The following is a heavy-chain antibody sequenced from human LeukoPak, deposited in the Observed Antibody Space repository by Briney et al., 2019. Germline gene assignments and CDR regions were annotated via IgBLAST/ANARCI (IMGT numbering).Heavy chain of an antibody. Sequence: GESLKISCKGSGYSFTRYWIGWVRQMPGKGLEWMGIIYPGDSNTRYSPSFQGQVTISVDKSIGTAYLQWSSLKASDTAMYYCARHFGYSSSWFVDYWGQGTLVTVSS. CDR2: IYPGDSNT. J-gene: IGHJ4*02. CDR1: GYSFTRYW. V-gene: IGHV5-51*01. D-gene: IGHD6-13*01. CDR3: ARHFGYSSSWFVDY.